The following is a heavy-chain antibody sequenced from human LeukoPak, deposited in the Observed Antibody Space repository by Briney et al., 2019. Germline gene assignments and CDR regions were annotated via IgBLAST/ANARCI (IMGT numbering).Heavy chain of an antibody. V-gene: IGHV4-34*01. CDR2: INHSGST. CDR1: GGSFSGYY. D-gene: IGHD5-12*01. CDR3: ARGLGGHVSRGVD. J-gene: IGHJ4*02. Sequence: PSETLSLTCAVYGGSFSGYYWSWIRQPPGKGLEWIGEINHSGSTNYNPSLKSRVTISVDTSKNQFSLKLSSVTAADTAVYYCARGLGGHVSRGVDWGQGTLVTVSS.